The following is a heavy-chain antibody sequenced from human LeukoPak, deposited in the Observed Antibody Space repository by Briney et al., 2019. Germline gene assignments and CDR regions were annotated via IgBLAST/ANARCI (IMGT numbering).Heavy chain of an antibody. D-gene: IGHD5-24*01. CDR1: GFTFSDYY. Sequence: PGGSLRLSCAASGFTFSDYYMNWIRQTPGKGLEWVSYISNSAYTTYYADSVKGRFTISRDNAKNSLYLQMNSLRAEDTAVYYCARHGFYDGSNLYRWFDPWGQGTLVTVSS. CDR3: ARHGFYDGSNLYRWFDP. CDR2: ISNSAYTT. V-gene: IGHV3-11*04. J-gene: IGHJ5*02.